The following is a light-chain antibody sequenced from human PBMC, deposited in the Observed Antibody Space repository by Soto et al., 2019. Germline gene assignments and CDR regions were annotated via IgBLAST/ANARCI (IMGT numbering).Light chain of an antibody. J-gene: IGKJ3*01. CDR3: QPYGSSPLT. CDR1: QSVSSSY. CDR2: GAS. Sequence: EIVLTQSPGTLSLSPGERATLSCRASQSVSSSYLAWYQQKPGQAPRLLIYGASSRATGIPDRFSGSGSGTDFPLTISRLEPEDFAVYYCQPYGSSPLTFGPGTKVDIK. V-gene: IGKV3-20*01.